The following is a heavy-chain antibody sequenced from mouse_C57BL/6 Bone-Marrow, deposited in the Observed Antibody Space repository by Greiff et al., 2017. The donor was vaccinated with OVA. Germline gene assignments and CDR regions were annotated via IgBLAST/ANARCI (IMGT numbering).Heavy chain of an antibody. D-gene: IGHD1-1*01. Sequence: VQLQQSGAELVRPGASVKLSCTASGFNIKDDYMHWVKQRPEQGLAWIGWIDPANGDTEYASQVQGKATMSADTFSNTASLQLSSLTSEDTAVYYCTTSTTVVSHYFDVWGTGTTVTVSS. V-gene: IGHV14-4*01. CDR2: IDPANGDT. J-gene: IGHJ1*03. CDR3: TTSTTVVSHYFDV. CDR1: GFNIKDDY.